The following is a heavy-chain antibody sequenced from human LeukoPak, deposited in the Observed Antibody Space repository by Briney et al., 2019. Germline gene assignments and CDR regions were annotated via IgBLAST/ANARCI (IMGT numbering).Heavy chain of an antibody. CDR3: ARHNRVYYDFDY. CDR2: ISYTGST. J-gene: IGHJ4*02. Sequence: SETLSLTCTVSGGSISSYYWSWIRQPPGKALEWIGCISYTGSTKYNPSLESRVTISVDTSKNQFSLKLSSVTAADTAVYFCARHNRVYYDFDYWGQGTLVTVSS. D-gene: IGHD5/OR15-5a*01. CDR1: GGSISSYY. V-gene: IGHV4-59*08.